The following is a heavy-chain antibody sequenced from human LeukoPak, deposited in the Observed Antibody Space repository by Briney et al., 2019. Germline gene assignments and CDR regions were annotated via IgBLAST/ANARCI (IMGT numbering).Heavy chain of an antibody. CDR3: AGSGSYDADPFDY. CDR2: IYYSGST. J-gene: IGHJ4*02. V-gene: IGHV4-39*07. D-gene: IGHD1-26*01. CDR1: GGSISSSSYY. Sequence: SETLSLTCTVSGGSISSSSYYWGWIRQPPGKGLEWIGSIYYSGSTNYNPSLKSRVTMSVDTSKNQFSLKLSSVTAADTAVYYCAGSGSYDADPFDYWGQGTLVTVSS.